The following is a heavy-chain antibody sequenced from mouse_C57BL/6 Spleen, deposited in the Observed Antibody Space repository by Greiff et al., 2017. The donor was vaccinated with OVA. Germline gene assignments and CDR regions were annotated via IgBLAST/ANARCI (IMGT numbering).Heavy chain of an antibody. V-gene: IGHV1-54*01. CDR2: INPGSGGT. CDR3: ARVRAGTNY. Sequence: VQLQQSGAELVRPGTSVKVSCKASGYAFTNYLIEWVKQRPGQGLEWIGVINPGSGGTNSNEKFKGKATLTADKSSSTAYMQLSRLTSEDSAVYFCARVRAGTNYWGQGTTLTVSS. CDR1: GYAFTNYL. J-gene: IGHJ2*01. D-gene: IGHD3-3*01.